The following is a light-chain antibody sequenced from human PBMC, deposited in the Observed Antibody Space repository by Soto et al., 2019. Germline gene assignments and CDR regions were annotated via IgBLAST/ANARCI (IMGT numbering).Light chain of an antibody. J-gene: IGKJ1*01. Sequence: EIVLTQSPGTLSLSPGESAALSCRSSQSVTRNYLVCYRQKPGQAPRLLIYAISSRAAGIPDRFSGSGSGTDFTLTITRLEPEDSAVYYCQQHSNSPWTFGQGTRLEI. CDR1: QSVTRNY. V-gene: IGKV3D-20*02. CDR2: AIS. CDR3: QQHSNSPWT.